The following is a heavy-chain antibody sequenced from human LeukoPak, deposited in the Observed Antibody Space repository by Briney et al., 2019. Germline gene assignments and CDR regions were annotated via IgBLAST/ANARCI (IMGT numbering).Heavy chain of an antibody. CDR3: AKGLDFDY. V-gene: IGHV3-33*06. J-gene: IGHJ4*02. Sequence: GRSLRLSCAASGFTFSSYGMHWVRQAPGKGLEWVAVMWYDGSNKYYADSVKGRFTISRDNSKNTLYLQMNSLRAEDTAVYYCAKGLDFDYWGQGTLVTVSS. CDR1: GFTFSSYG. CDR2: MWYDGSNK.